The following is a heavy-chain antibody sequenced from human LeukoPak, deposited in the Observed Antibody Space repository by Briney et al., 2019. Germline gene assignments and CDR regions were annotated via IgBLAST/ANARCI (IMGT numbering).Heavy chain of an antibody. Sequence: SETLSLTCAVYGGSFSGYYWSWIRQPPGKGLEWIGEINHSGSTNYNPSLKSRVTISVDTSKNQFSLKLSSVTAADTAVYYCARHGLSYGDYVIYAFDIWGQGTMVTVSS. CDR1: GGSFSGYY. D-gene: IGHD4-17*01. CDR2: INHSGST. CDR3: ARHGLSYGDYVIYAFDI. V-gene: IGHV4-34*01. J-gene: IGHJ3*02.